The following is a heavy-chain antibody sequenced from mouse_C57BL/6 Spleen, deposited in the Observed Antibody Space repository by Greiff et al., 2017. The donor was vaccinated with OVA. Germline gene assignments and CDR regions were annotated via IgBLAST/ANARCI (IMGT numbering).Heavy chain of an antibody. V-gene: IGHV5-15*04. Sequence: EVKVEESGGGLVQPGGSLKLSCAASGFTFSDYGMAWVRQAPRKGPEWVAFISNLAYSIYYADTVTGRVTISRENAKNTLYLEMSRLRSEDTAMYYCARHGGYYEYFDVWGTGTTVTVSS. D-gene: IGHD2-3*01. J-gene: IGHJ1*03. CDR3: ARHGGYYEYFDV. CDR1: GFTFSDYG. CDR2: ISNLAYSI.